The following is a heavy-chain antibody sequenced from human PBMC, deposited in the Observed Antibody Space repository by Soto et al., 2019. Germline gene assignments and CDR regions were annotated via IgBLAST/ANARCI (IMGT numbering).Heavy chain of an antibody. Sequence: ESGGGVVRPGGSLRLSCAASGFTFDDYGMSWVRQAPGKGLEWVSGINWNGGSTGYADSVKGRFTISRDNAKNSLYLQMNSLRAEDTALYHCARVGCSGGSCYYWYFDLWGRGTLVTVSS. CDR1: GFTFDDYG. CDR2: INWNGGST. J-gene: IGHJ2*01. V-gene: IGHV3-20*01. CDR3: ARVGCSGGSCYYWYFDL. D-gene: IGHD2-15*01.